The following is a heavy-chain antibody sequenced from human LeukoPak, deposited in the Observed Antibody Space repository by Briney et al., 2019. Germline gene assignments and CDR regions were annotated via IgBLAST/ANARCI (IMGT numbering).Heavy chain of an antibody. J-gene: IGHJ6*03. CDR1: GFTFSSYS. CDR3: ASTILYFYMYV. D-gene: IGHD3-9*01. V-gene: IGHV3-21*01. CDR2: ISSSSDYI. Sequence: GGSLRLSCAASGFTFSSYSMNWVRQAPGKGLEWVSSISSSSDYIYYAGSVKGRFTIYRDNTKNSLYLQMNSLRAEDTAVYYCASTILYFYMYVWGKETTVTTSS.